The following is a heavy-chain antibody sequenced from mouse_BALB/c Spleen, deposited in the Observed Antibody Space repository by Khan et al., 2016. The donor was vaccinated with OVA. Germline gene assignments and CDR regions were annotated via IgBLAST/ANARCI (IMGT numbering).Heavy chain of an antibody. CDR3: VKQNYGTLYAMDY. CDR1: GFSLTSYG. J-gene: IGHJ4*01. D-gene: IGHD2-1*01. CDR2: IWGDGST. Sequence: QVQLKESGPALVAPSQSLSITCTVSGFSLTSYGVNWVRQPPGKGLECLGVIWGDGSTNYHSVLISRLSISKDNSKRQVFLKLNSLQTDDTATYYCVKQNYGTLYAMDYWGQGTAVTVSS. V-gene: IGHV2-3*01.